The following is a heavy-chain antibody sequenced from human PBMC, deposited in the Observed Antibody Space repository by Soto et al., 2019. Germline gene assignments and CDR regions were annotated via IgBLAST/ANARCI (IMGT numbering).Heavy chain of an antibody. CDR2: IYYSGST. CDR3: ARDVGYCSGGSCYHGMDV. D-gene: IGHD2-15*01. Sequence: SETLSLTCTVSGGSISSYYWSWIRQPPGKGLEWIGYIYYSGSTNYNTSLKSRVTISVDTSKNQFSLKLSSVTAADTAVYYCARDVGYCSGGSCYHGMDVWGQGTTVTVSS. CDR1: GGSISSYY. V-gene: IGHV4-59*01. J-gene: IGHJ6*02.